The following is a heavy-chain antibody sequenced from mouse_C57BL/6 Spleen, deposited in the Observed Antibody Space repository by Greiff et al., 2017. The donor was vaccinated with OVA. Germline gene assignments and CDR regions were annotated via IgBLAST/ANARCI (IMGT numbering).Heavy chain of an antibody. Sequence: VQLQQSGAELVKPGASVKLSCKASGYTFTSYWMHWVKQRPGQGLEWIGMIHPNSGSTNYNEKFKSKATLTVDKSSSTAYMQLSSLTSEDSAVYYCARRDYGNYAWYFDVWGTGTTVTVSS. D-gene: IGHD2-1*01. CDR3: ARRDYGNYAWYFDV. J-gene: IGHJ1*03. V-gene: IGHV1-64*01. CDR1: GYTFTSYW. CDR2: IHPNSGST.